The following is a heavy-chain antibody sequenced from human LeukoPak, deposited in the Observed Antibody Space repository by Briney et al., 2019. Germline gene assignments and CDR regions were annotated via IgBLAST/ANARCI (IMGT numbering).Heavy chain of an antibody. V-gene: IGHV4-39*02. J-gene: IGHJ6*03. CDR2: IHSSGRT. D-gene: IGHD2-2*02. CDR3: ARDRMDIVVVPAARPKYYYYMDV. CDR1: GGSISSSAYH. Sequence: SETLSLTCTVSGGSISSSAYHWGWIRQPPGKGLEWIGTIHSSGRTYYNLSLKSRVTISVDTSKNQFSLNLRSVTAADTAVYYCARDRMDIVVVPAARPKYYYYMDVWGKGTTVTISS.